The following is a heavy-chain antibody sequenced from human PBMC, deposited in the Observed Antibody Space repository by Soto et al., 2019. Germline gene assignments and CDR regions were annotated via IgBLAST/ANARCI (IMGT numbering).Heavy chain of an antibody. CDR2: ISGSGSST. Sequence: EVQLLESGGGLVEPGRSLRLSCAASGFTSSNYAMSWVRQAPGKGLEWVSSISGSGSSTYYADSVTGRVIISRDNSKNTLYLQMNSLRAEDTAVYYCAKSRDGRTYSFTPSYGYFDLWGRGTLVTVSS. J-gene: IGHJ2*01. D-gene: IGHD5-18*01. CDR1: GFTSSNYA. CDR3: AKSRDGRTYSFTPSYGYFDL. V-gene: IGHV3-23*01.